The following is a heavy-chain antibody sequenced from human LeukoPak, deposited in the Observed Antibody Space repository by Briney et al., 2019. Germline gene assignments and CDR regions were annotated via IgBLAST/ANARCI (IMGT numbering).Heavy chain of an antibody. D-gene: IGHD6-19*01. Sequence: PGGSLRLSCAASGFTFTSYSMNWVRQAPGKGLEWVSSISSSSNYIYYADSVKGRFTISRDNAKNSLYLQMNSLRAEDTAVYYCAREPGDSSGWSEWGQGTLVIVSS. J-gene: IGHJ4*02. V-gene: IGHV3-21*01. CDR3: AREPGDSSGWSE. CDR1: GFTFTSYS. CDR2: ISSSSNYI.